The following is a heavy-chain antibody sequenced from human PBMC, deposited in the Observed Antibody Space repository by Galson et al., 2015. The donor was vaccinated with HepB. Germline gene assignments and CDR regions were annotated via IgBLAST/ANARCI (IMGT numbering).Heavy chain of an antibody. CDR1: GYTFTSYG. D-gene: IGHD3-9*01. CDR2: ISAYNGNT. CDR3: ARAGYFDWLLGPTGYYYGMDV. Sequence: SVKVSCKASGYTFTSYGISWVRQAPGQGLEWMGWISAYNGNTNYAQKLQGRVTMTTDTSTSTAYMELRSLRSDDTAVYYCARAGYFDWLLGPTGYYYGMDVWGQGTTVTVSS. J-gene: IGHJ6*02. V-gene: IGHV1-18*04.